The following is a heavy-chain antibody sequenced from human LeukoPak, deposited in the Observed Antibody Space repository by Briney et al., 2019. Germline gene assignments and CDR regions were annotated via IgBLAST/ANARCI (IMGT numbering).Heavy chain of an antibody. CDR3: AKGPAVRNYYGMDV. CDR2: ISWDGGST. Sequence: GGSLRLSCAASGFTFDDYTMHWVRHAPGKGLEWVSLISWDGGSTYYADSVKGRFTISRDNSKNTLYLQMNSLRAEDTAVYYCAKGPAVRNYYGMDVWGQGTTVTVSS. CDR1: GFTFDDYT. D-gene: IGHD3-10*01. V-gene: IGHV3-43*01. J-gene: IGHJ6*02.